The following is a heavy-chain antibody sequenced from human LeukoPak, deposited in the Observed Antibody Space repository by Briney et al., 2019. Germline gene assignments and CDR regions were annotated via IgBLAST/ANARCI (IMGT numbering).Heavy chain of an antibody. CDR2: ISGSGGST. CDR3: GKATGTLGN. J-gene: IGHJ4*02. Sequence: GGTLRLSCAASGFTFSSYSMSWVRQAPGKGLEWVSAISGSGGSTYYADSVKGRFTISRDNSKNTLYLQMSSLTADDTAIYYCGKATGTLGNWGQGTLVTVSS. V-gene: IGHV3-23*01. CDR1: GFTFSSYS. D-gene: IGHD1-1*01.